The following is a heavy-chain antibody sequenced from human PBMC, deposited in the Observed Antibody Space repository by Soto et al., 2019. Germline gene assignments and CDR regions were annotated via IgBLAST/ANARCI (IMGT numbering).Heavy chain of an antibody. V-gene: IGHV3-30*18. D-gene: IGHD4-17*01. CDR2: ISHDGSNR. J-gene: IGHJ4*02. Sequence: WGSLGLSCAASRFFFSNYGMHWVRQGPGKGLEWVAVISHDGSNRYYTDSVKGRFTISRDNSKNTLYLQTNSLRAEDTAVYYCAKPHDKLDYRHCDCWGQGRLVTVS. CDR1: RFFFSNYG. CDR3: AKPHDKLDYRHCDC.